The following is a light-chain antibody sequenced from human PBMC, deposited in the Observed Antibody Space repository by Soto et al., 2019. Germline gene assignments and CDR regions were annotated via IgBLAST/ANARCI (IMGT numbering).Light chain of an antibody. V-gene: IGLV1-44*01. CDR1: SSNIGSNT. J-gene: IGLJ1*01. CDR2: SNN. Sequence: QSALAQPPSASGTPGQRVTISCSGSSSNIGSNTVNWYQQLPGTAPKLLIYSNNQRPSGVPDRFSGSKSGTPASLAISGPQSEDEADYSCAAWDDGLNAPYASGPGTKDPVL. CDR3: AAWDDGLNAPYA.